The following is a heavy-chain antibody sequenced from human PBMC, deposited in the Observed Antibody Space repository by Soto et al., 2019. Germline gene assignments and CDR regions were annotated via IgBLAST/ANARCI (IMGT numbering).Heavy chain of an antibody. J-gene: IGHJ4*02. D-gene: IGHD4-17*01. Sequence: PGGSLRLSCAASGFTFSRYAMTWARQAPGKGLEWVSGVSGTGGSAYYADSVKGRFTIPRDKSTNTLYLHMNSLRAEDTAEYYCARGSAYSDYDLEYWGQGTLVTVSS. V-gene: IGHV3-23*01. CDR1: GFTFSRYA. CDR2: VSGTGGSA. CDR3: ARGSAYSDYDLEY.